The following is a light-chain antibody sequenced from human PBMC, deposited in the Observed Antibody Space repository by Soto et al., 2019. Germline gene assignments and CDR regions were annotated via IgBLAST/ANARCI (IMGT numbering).Light chain of an antibody. CDR1: QSVSTN. CDR3: QQYNNWPPWT. CDR2: GAS. J-gene: IGKJ1*01. Sequence: EIVMTQSPATLSVSPGERATLSCRASQSVSTNVAWYQQRPGQAPRRLIYGASTSATDIPARFSGSGSGTEFTLTTSGLQSEDFAVYYCQQYNNWPPWTFGQGNKVDSK. V-gene: IGKV3-15*01.